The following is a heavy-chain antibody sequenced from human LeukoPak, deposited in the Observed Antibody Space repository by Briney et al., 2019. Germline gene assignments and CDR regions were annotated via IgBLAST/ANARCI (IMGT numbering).Heavy chain of an antibody. D-gene: IGHD2-2*01. CDR1: GFTFSNAW. CDR2: ISGSGGST. V-gene: IGHV3-23*01. CDR3: AKDRYPYCSSTSCYPYDY. J-gene: IGHJ4*02. Sequence: GGSLRLSCAASGFTFSNAWMSWVRQAPGKGLEWVSAISGSGGSTYYADSVKGRFTISRDNSKNTLYLQMNSLRAEDTAVYYCAKDRYPYCSSTSCYPYDYWGQGTLVTVSS.